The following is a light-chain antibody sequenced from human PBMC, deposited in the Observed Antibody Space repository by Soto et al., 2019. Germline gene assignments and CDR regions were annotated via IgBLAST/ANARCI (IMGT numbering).Light chain of an antibody. CDR2: GAS. CDR3: QQYHYWPPIT. J-gene: IGKJ5*01. CDR1: QSVSSSY. V-gene: IGKV3D-15*01. Sequence: EIVLTQSPDTLSLSPGERATLSCRSIQSVSSSYLAWYQQRPGQAPRLLIYGASSRATGIPARFSGSGSGTEFTLTISSLQSEDFAVYYCQQYHYWPPITFGQGTRLEIK.